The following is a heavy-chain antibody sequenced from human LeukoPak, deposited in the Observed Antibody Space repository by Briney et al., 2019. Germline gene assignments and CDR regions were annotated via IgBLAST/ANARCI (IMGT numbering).Heavy chain of an antibody. Sequence: ASMKVSCKSSGYTFTGYYMHWVRQPRGQGLEWVGWINPNSGGTNYAQKFQGRVTMTRDTSISTAYMELSRLRSDDTAVYYCAREMREVVPAAISNWFDPWGQGTLVTVSS. V-gene: IGHV1-2*02. CDR3: AREMREVVPAAISNWFDP. CDR2: INPNSGGT. D-gene: IGHD2-2*01. J-gene: IGHJ5*02. CDR1: GYTFTGYY.